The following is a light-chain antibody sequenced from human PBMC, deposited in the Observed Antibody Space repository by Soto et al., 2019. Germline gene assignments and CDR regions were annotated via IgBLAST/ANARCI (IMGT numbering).Light chain of an antibody. CDR1: TLGDKY. J-gene: IGLJ2*01. V-gene: IGLV3-1*01. CDR2: EDN. Sequence: SYELTQEPSVSVFPGQKASITCSGDTLGDKYVCWYQQKPGQSPVLVIHEDNKRPSGIPERFSGSNSGNTATLTISGTQAMDEAAYYCQAWASGTPVVFGGGTKLTVL. CDR3: QAWASGTPVV.